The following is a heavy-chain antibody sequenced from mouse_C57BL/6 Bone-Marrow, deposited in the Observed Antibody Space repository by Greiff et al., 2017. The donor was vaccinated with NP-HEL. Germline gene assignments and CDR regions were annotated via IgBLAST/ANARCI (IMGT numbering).Heavy chain of an antibody. Sequence: EVQVVESGAELVKPGASVKLSCTASGFNIKDYYMHWVKQRTEQGLEWIGRIDPEDGETKYAPKFQGKATITADTSSNTAYLQLSSLTSEDTAVYYRARWAAQVYFDYWGQGTTLTVSS. CDR1: GFNIKDYY. V-gene: IGHV14-2*01. J-gene: IGHJ2*01. CDR2: IDPEDGET. D-gene: IGHD3-2*02. CDR3: ARWAAQVYFDY.